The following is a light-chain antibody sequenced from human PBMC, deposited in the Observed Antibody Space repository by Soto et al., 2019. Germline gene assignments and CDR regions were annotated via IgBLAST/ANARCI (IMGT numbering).Light chain of an antibody. Sequence: DIQMTQSPSSLSASVGDRVTITCRASESIARHLNWYQQKPGKAPKLLIYATSSLQNGVPSRFRGGGSGTDFTLTIRNLQPEDFATYYCQQTYSTLSITFGQGKRLEIK. V-gene: IGKV1-39*01. CDR2: ATS. CDR1: ESIARH. J-gene: IGKJ5*01. CDR3: QQTYSTLSIT.